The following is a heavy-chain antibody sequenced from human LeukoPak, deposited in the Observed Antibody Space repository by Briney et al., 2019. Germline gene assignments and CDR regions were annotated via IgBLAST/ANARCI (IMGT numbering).Heavy chain of an antibody. V-gene: IGHV3-66*01. CDR3: ARDIFD. J-gene: IGHJ4*02. CDR2: MYGGGST. D-gene: IGHD2-15*01. Sequence: PGRSLRLSCAGSGFNVSTNYMSWVRQAPGKGLDWVSVMYGGGSTYYADSVKGRFTISRDNSNNTLYLQMNSLRAGDTAMYYCARDIFDWGQGALVTVSA. CDR1: GFNVSTNY.